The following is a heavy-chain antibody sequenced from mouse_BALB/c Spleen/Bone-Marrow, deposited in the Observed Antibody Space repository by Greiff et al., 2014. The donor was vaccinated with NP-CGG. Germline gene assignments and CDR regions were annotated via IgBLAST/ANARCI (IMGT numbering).Heavy chain of an antibody. D-gene: IGHD2-14*01. Sequence: EVKLMESGPELEKPGASVKISCKASGYSFTGYNMSWVKQTNGKSLEWIGNIDPYYGGISYNQKFKDKATLTVDKSSSTAYMQLKSLTSEDSAVYYCARSIEYRPLTYWGQGTLVTVSA. J-gene: IGHJ3*01. CDR2: IDPYYGGI. V-gene: IGHV1-39*01. CDR3: ARSIEYRPLTY. CDR1: GYSFTGYN.